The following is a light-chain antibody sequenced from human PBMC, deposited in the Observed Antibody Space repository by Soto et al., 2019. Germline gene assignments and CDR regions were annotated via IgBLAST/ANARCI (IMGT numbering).Light chain of an antibody. CDR1: SSNIGAGYD. J-gene: IGLJ3*02. Sequence: QSVLTQPPSVSGAPGQRVTISCTESSSNIGAGYDVHWYQQLPGTAPKLLIYANSNRPSGVPDRFSGSKSGTSASLAITGLQAEDEADYYCQSYDSSLSAWVFSGGTKLTVL. V-gene: IGLV1-40*01. CDR3: QSYDSSLSAWV. CDR2: ANS.